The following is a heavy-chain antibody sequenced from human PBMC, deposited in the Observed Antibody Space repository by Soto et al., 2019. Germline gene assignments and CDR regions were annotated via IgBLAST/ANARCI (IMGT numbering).Heavy chain of an antibody. V-gene: IGHV3-7*03. Sequence: SLRLSCAASKFMFSNYWMTWVRQAPGKGLEWVANIKQDGSHTYYLDSVKGRFAISRDNAKNSVYLQMNSLRAEDTAVYYCARIGYSSSSRDYWGQGSLVTVSS. CDR3: ARIGYSSSSRDY. CDR1: KFMFSNYW. D-gene: IGHD6-6*01. CDR2: IKQDGSHT. J-gene: IGHJ4*02.